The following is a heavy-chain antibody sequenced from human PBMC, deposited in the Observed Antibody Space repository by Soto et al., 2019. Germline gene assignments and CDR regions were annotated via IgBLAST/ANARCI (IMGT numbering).Heavy chain of an antibody. J-gene: IGHJ4*02. CDR1: GGSISSGVYY. V-gene: IGHV4-39*01. D-gene: IGHD3-10*01. CDR3: ASYGSGSYKYYFDS. Sequence: SETLSLTCAVSGGSISSGVYYWGWIRQPPGKGLERIGNIFYSGATYYNPSLKSRVTVSVDTSKNQFSLKLSSVTAADTAVYYCASYGSGSYKYYFDSWGQGALVTVSS. CDR2: IFYSGAT.